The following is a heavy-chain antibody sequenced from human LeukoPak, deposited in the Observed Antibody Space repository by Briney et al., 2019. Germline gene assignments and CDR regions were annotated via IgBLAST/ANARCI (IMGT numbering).Heavy chain of an antibody. CDR2: ISSSGRTT. V-gene: IGHV3-48*01. D-gene: IGHD6-13*01. J-gene: IGHJ4*01. CDR1: GFTFSSYS. Sequence: GGSLRLSCAASGFTFSSYSMNWVRPAPGKGLEWLSYISSSGRTTYYADSVKGRFTISRDNAKDSLYLQTNSLRAEDTAVYYCARDGTAAGLYFDLWGQGTLVTVSS. CDR3: ARDGTAAGLYFDL.